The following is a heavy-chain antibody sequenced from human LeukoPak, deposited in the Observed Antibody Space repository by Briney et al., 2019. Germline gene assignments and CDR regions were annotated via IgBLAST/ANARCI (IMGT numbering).Heavy chain of an antibody. CDR3: ARSPHYCTNGVCYGADYYYYYMDV. CDR2: IYYSGST. V-gene: IGHV4-30-4*07. CDR1: GGSISSGGYS. D-gene: IGHD2-8*01. J-gene: IGHJ6*03. Sequence: PSETLSLTCAVSGGSISSGGYSWSWIRQPPGKGLEWIGYIYYSGSTYYNPSLKSRVTISVDTSKNQFSLKLSSVTAADTAVYYCARSPHYCTNGVCYGADYYYYYMDVWGKGTTVTVSS.